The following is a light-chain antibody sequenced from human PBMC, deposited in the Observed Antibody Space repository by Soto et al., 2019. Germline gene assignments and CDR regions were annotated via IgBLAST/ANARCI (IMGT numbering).Light chain of an antibody. Sequence: QAVVTQEPSLTVSPGGTVTLTCASSTGAITTAYYPNWFQQKPGQAPRALIYSTTNAHSWTPARFSGSLLGGKATLTVSGVQPEDEADYYCLLYYSSGQPWVFGGGTKVTVL. V-gene: IGLV7-43*01. CDR1: TGAITTAYY. J-gene: IGLJ3*02. CDR2: STT. CDR3: LLYYSSGQPWV.